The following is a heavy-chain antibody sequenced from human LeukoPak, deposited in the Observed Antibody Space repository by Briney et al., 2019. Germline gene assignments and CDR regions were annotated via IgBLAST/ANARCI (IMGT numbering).Heavy chain of an antibody. D-gene: IGHD1-7*01. Sequence: GGTLRLSCVASGLTFSPYAMSWVPHARAKGREGVTTLRSSGGSIYLAESVKGRFTISRDKYKNTLYLQMNSLRAEDTAVYYCAKGFWNYGTGGAFDIWGQGTMVPVSS. CDR2: LRSSGGSI. CDR3: AKGFWNYGTGGAFDI. J-gene: IGHJ3*02. CDR1: GLTFSPYA. V-gene: IGHV3-23*01.